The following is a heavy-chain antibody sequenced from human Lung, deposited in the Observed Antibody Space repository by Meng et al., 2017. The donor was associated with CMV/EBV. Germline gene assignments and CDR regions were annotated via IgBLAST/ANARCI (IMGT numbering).Heavy chain of an antibody. CDR1: GFTFSSYS. V-gene: IGHV3-21*01. CDR3: ASLRYSSGWLYYYYGMDV. Sequence: SXAASGFTFSSYSMNWVRQAPGKGLEWVSSISSSSSYIYYADSVKGRFTISRDNAKNSLYLQMNSLRAEDTAVYYCASLRYSSGWLYYYYGMDVWGQGXTVTVSS. CDR2: ISSSSSYI. D-gene: IGHD6-19*01. J-gene: IGHJ6*02.